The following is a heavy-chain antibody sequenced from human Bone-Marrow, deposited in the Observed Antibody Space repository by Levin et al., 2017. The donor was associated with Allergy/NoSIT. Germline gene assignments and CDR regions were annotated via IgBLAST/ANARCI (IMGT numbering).Heavy chain of an antibody. Sequence: GGSLRLSCAASGFTFSDHYMDWVRQAPGKGLEWVGRSRNKAHSYITEYAASVKGRFTISRDDSKNSLYLQMNSLKTEDTAVYFCARESTCSGGSCYLAFDIWGQGTMVTVSS. CDR2: SRNKAHSYIT. D-gene: IGHD2-15*01. CDR1: GFTFSDHY. CDR3: ARESTCSGGSCYLAFDI. V-gene: IGHV3-72*01. J-gene: IGHJ3*02.